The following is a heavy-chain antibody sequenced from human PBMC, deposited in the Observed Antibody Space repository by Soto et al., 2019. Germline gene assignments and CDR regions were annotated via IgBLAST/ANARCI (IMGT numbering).Heavy chain of an antibody. J-gene: IGHJ4*02. V-gene: IGHV4-30-2*01. CDR1: GGSISSGGYS. CDR2: IYHSGST. Sequence: SETLSLTCAVSGGSISSGGYSWSWIRQPPGKGLEWIGYIYHSGSTYYNPSLKSRVTISVDRSKNQFSLKLSSVTAADTAVYYGAAEFIAARHFDYWGQGTLVTVSS. D-gene: IGHD6-6*01. CDR3: AAEFIAARHFDY.